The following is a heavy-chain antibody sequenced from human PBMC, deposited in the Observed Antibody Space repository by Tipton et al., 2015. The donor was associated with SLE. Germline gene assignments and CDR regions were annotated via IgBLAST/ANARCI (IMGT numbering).Heavy chain of an antibody. CDR2: IYTSGST. J-gene: IGHJ4*02. V-gene: IGHV4-61*02. D-gene: IGHD5-12*01. Sequence: TLSLTCTVSGGSISSGSYYWSWIRQPAGKGREWIGAIYTSGSTNYNPSLKRRVTISVDTSKNQFSLKLSSVTAADTAVYYCARLYSGYDNLLYYFDYWGQGTLVTVSS. CDR3: ARLYSGYDNLLYYFDY. CDR1: GGSISSGSYY.